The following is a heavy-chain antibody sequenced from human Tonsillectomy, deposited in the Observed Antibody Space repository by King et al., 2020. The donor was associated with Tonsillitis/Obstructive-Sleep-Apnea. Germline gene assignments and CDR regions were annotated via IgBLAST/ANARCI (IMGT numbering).Heavy chain of an antibody. Sequence: VQLQQWGAGLLKPSETLSLTCAVYGGSFSGYYWSWIRQPPGKGLEWIGEINHNRDTNYDPSLKSRVTISVDTSNNQFSLKLSSVTAADTAVYYCARGPTQLRYCSNTSCYDRWCDPWGQGILVTVSS. D-gene: IGHD2-2*01. CDR3: ARGPTQLRYCSNTSCYDRWCDP. V-gene: IGHV4-34*01. CDR1: GGSFSGYY. J-gene: IGHJ5*02. CDR2: INHNRDT.